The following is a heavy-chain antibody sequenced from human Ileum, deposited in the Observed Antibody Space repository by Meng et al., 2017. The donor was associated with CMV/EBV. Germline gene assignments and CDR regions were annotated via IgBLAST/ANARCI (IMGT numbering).Heavy chain of an antibody. CDR3: ATDRGYGSGSYYNTDYYGMDV. J-gene: IGHJ6*02. V-gene: IGHV1-24*01. D-gene: IGHD3-10*01. Sequence: ASVKVSCKVSGYTLTELSMHWVRQAPGKGLEWMGGFDPEDGETIYAQKFQGRVTMTEDTSTDTAYMELSSLRSEDTAVYYCATDRGYGSGSYYNTDYYGMDVWGQGTTVTVSS. CDR2: FDPEDGET. CDR1: GYTLTELS.